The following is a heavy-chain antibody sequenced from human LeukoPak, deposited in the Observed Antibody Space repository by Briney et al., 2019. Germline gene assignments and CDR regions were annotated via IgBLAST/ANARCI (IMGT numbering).Heavy chain of an antibody. CDR2: FDAEDGET. D-gene: IGHD1-26*01. J-gene: IGHJ4*02. Sequence: ASVKVSCLVSGYTLTELSMHWVRQAPGKGLEWMGGFDAEDGETIYAQKFQGRVTMTEDTSTDTAYMELRSLRSEDTAVDYCATERHDVRAYSGSYLFYYWGQGTLVTVSS. V-gene: IGHV1-24*01. CDR1: GYTLTELS. CDR3: ATERHDVRAYSGSYLFYY.